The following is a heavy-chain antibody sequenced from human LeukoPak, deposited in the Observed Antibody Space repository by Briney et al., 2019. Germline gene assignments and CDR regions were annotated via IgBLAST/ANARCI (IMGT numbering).Heavy chain of an antibody. J-gene: IGHJ6*02. CDR1: GFTFTSSA. Sequence: SVKVSCKASGFTFTSSAMQWVRQARGQRLEWIGWIVVGSGNTNYEQKFQKRVTITRDMSTSTAYLELSSLRSEDMAVYYCAADPRMDYGDYGAYYYYGLDVWGQGTTVTVSS. V-gene: IGHV1-58*02. CDR3: AADPRMDYGDYGAYYYYGLDV. D-gene: IGHD4-17*01. CDR2: IVVGSGNT.